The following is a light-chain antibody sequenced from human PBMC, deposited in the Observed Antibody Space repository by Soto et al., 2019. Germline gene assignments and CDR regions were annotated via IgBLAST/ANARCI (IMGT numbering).Light chain of an antibody. J-gene: IGLJ2*01. CDR1: NIGSKS. CDR3: QVWDSSSVV. CDR2: DDS. Sequence: SYELTQPPSVSVAPGQTARITCGGNNIGSKSVHWYQQKPGQAPVLVVYDDSARPSGIPERFSGSNSGNTATLTISRVEAGDEADYYCQVWDSSSVVFGGGTKVTVL. V-gene: IGLV3-21*02.